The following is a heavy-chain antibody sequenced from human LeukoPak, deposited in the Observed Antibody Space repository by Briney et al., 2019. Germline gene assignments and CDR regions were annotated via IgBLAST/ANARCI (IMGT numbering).Heavy chain of an antibody. V-gene: IGHV1-8*01. CDR1: GFTLTNFD. J-gene: IGHJ2*01. CDR2: MNSNTGNT. CDR3: ARGRRGSSGPWSWYLDL. Sequence: ASVKVSCKASGFTLTNFDINWLRQPTGQGLELMGFMNSNTGNTGYAQEFQGRVTMTRDTSIGTAYMELTNLRSEDTAVYYCARGRRGSSGPWSWYLDLWGRGTLVTAS. D-gene: IGHD3-22*01.